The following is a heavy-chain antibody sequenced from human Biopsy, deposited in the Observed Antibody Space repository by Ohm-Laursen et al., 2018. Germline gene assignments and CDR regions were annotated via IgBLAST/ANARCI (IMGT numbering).Heavy chain of an antibody. V-gene: IGHV4-39*01. Sequence: SETLSLTCIVSGGSISNNNYYWGWIRQPPGKGLEWIGSIFYRGSTHYKPSLKSRVNISVDTSKNQFSLKLNSVTAADTAVYYCARRLPLRGFAFDVWGQGTVVTVS. CDR1: GGSISNNNYY. CDR2: IFYRGST. J-gene: IGHJ3*01. CDR3: ARRLPLRGFAFDV. D-gene: IGHD3-10*01.